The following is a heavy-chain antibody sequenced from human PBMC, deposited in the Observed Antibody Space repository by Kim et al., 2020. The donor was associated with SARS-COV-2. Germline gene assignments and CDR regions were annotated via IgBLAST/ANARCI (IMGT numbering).Heavy chain of an antibody. J-gene: IGHJ2*01. CDR1: GFTFSDYY. CDR2: ISSSSSYT. D-gene: IGHD2-21*02. CDR3: ARDRAVTAITAPWYFDL. V-gene: IGHV3-11*05. Sequence: GGSLRLSCAASGFTFSDYYMSWIRQAPGKGLEWVSYISSSSSYTNYADSVKGRFTISRDNAKNSLYLQMNSLRAEDTAVYYCARDRAVTAITAPWYFDLWGRGTLVTVSS.